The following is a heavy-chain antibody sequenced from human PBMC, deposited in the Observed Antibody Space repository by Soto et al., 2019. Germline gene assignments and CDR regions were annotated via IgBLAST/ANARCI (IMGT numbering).Heavy chain of an antibody. J-gene: IGHJ4*02. CDR2: INTDGSTR. D-gene: IGHD2-21*01. Sequence: EVQLVESGGGLVQPGGSLRLSCAASGFTFSSYWMHWVRQAPGEGLVWVSRINTDGSTRSYADSVKGRFTISRDNAKNTRFLQMNSLRPEDTAGYYCARVAYGAYHFDYWGQGTLVT. CDR1: GFTFSSYW. CDR3: ARVAYGAYHFDY. V-gene: IGHV3-74*01.